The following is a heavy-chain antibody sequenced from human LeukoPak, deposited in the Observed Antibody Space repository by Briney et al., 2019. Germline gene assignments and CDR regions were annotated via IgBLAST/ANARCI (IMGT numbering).Heavy chain of an antibody. D-gene: IGHD1-26*01. Sequence: SETLSLTCTVSGYSISSGYYWGWIRQPPGKGLEWIGSIHHSESTYYNPSLKSRVTISVDTSKNQFSLKLSSVTAADTAVYYCARGVPYSGSYLGAFDYWGQGTLVTVSS. V-gene: IGHV4-38-2*02. CDR2: IHHSEST. CDR3: ARGVPYSGSYLGAFDY. J-gene: IGHJ4*02. CDR1: GYSISSGYY.